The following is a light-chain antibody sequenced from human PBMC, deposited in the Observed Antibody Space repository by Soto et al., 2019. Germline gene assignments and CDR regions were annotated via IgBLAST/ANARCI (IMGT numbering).Light chain of an antibody. CDR1: HSLSSY. J-gene: IGKJ3*01. CDR3: QQSYTTPFT. Sequence: DIPMTQSPSSLSASVGDRVTITCRASHSLSSYLNWYQQKPGKAPKLLIYAASSLQSEVPSRFSGSGSVTDYTLTISSLQPEDFGTYYCQQSYTTPFTFGPGTKVDI. CDR2: AAS. V-gene: IGKV1-39*01.